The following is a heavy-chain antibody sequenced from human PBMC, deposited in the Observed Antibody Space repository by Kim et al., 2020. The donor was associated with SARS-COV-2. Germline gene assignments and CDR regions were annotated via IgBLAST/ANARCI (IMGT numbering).Heavy chain of an antibody. CDR2: IKQDGSEK. D-gene: IGHD3-10*01. CDR3: ARVGGLLWFGELLYSYYYGMDV. J-gene: IGHJ6*02. Sequence: GGSLRLSCAASGFTFSSYWMSWVRQAPGKGLEWVANIKQDGSEKYYVDSVKGRFTISRDNAKNSLYLQMNSLRAEDTAVYYCARVGGLLWFGELLYSYYYGMDVWGQRTTVTVSS. CDR1: GFTFSSYW. V-gene: IGHV3-7*03.